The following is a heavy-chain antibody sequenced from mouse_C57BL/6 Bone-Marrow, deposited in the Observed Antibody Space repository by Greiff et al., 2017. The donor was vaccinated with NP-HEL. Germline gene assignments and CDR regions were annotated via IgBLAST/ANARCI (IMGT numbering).Heavy chain of an antibody. CDR1: GYTFTSYG. Sequence: QVRLQQSGAELARPGASVKLSCKASGYTFTSYGISWVKQRTGQGLEWIGEIYPRSGNTYYNEKFKGKATLTADKSSSTAYMELRSLTSEDSAVYFCAKGGSSYGAYWGQGTLVTVSA. V-gene: IGHV1-81*01. D-gene: IGHD1-1*01. CDR3: AKGGSSYGAY. J-gene: IGHJ3*01. CDR2: IYPRSGNT.